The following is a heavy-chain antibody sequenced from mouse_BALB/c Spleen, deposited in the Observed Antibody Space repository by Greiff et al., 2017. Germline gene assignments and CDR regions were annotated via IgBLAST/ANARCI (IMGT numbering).Heavy chain of an antibody. Sequence: DVMLVESGGDLVKPGGSLKLSCAASGFTFSSYGMSWVRQTPDKRLEWVATISSGGSYTYYPDSVKGRFTISRDNAKNTLYLQMSSLKSEDTAMYYCARHTTVVAYYAMDYWGQGTSVTVSS. CDR3: ARHTTVVAYYAMDY. J-gene: IGHJ4*01. V-gene: IGHV5-6*02. CDR2: ISSGGSYT. D-gene: IGHD1-1*01. CDR1: GFTFSSYG.